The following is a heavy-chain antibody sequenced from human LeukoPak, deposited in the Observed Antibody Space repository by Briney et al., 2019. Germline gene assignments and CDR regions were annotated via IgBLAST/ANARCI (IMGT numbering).Heavy chain of an antibody. CDR3: ARASCSSTSCSPDAFDI. CDR1: GFTFSSYS. J-gene: IGHJ3*02. D-gene: IGHD2-2*01. CDR2: ISSSSSYI. Sequence: PGGSLRLSCAASGFTFSSYSMNWVRKAPGKGLEWVSSISSSSSYIYYADSVKGRFTISRDNAKNSLYLQMNSLRAEDTAVYYCARASCSSTSCSPDAFDIWGQGTMVTVSS. V-gene: IGHV3-21*01.